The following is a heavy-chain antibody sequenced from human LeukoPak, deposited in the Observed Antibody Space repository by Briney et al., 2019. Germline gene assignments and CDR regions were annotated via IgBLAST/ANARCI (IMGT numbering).Heavy chain of an antibody. D-gene: IGHD3-22*01. V-gene: IGHV3-30*02. CDR2: IRYDGNNK. J-gene: IGHJ5*02. Sequence: GGSLRLSCAASGFTFSNYGMHWVRQAPGKGLEWVAFIRYDGNNKYFADSVKGRFTISRDNSKNTVYLQMNSLKPEDTAVYHCAKDTGDYYDTSGNYYAGWFDPWGQGTLVTVSS. CDR1: GFTFSNYG. CDR3: AKDTGDYYDTSGNYYAGWFDP.